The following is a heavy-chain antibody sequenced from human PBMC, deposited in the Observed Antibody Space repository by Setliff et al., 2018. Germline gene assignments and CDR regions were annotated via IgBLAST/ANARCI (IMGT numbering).Heavy chain of an antibody. V-gene: IGHV2-70*11. Sequence: SGPTLVNPTQTLTLTCTFSGFSISTSGMCVSWIRQSPGKALEWLARIDWDDDKYYSTSLKTRLTISKDTSKNQVVLTMTNMDSVDTATYYCARTVSSGSYHYYYTDVWGKGTTVTVSS. D-gene: IGHD1-26*01. J-gene: IGHJ6*03. CDR3: ARTVSSGSYHYYYTDV. CDR1: GFSISTSGMC. CDR2: IDWDDDK.